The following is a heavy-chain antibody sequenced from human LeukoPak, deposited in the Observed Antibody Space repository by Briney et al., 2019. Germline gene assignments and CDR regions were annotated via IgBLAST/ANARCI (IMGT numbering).Heavy chain of an antibody. CDR2: VSYSGST. Sequence: PSETLSLTCTVSDDSISTFYWSWIRQPPGKGLEWMGYVSYSGSTKYNPSLKSRITISSDTSKSQFSLKVNSVTAADTAVYYCARLSGTGNYGWFDPWGQGTLVIVSS. J-gene: IGHJ5*01. CDR3: ARLSGTGNYGWFDP. CDR1: DDSISTFY. D-gene: IGHD1-7*01. V-gene: IGHV4-59*08.